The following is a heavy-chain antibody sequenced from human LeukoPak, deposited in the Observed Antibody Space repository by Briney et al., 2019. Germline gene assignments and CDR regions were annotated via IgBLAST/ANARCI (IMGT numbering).Heavy chain of an antibody. V-gene: IGHV4-59*01. CDR1: GGSISSYF. CDR3: ARGGIWFGEIYWFDP. Sequence: SETLSLTCTVSGGSISSYFWNWIRQSPGKGLEWVGYVYYRGSTNYNPSLKSRVTISVDTPKNQFSLKLSSVTAADTAVYYCARGGIWFGEIYWFDPWGQGTLVTVSS. D-gene: IGHD3-10*01. CDR2: VYYRGST. J-gene: IGHJ5*02.